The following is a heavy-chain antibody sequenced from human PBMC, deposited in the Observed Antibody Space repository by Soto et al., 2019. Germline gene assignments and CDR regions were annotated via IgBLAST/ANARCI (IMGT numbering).Heavy chain of an antibody. CDR2: IYYSGST. CDR1: GGSISSYY. Sequence: SETLSLTCTVSGGSISSYYWSWIRQPPGKGLEWIGYIYYSGSTNYNPSLKSRVTISVDTSKNQFSLKLSSVTAADTAVYYCARVHCSGGSCLINYWGQGTLVTVSS. D-gene: IGHD2-15*01. CDR3: ARVHCSGGSCLINY. J-gene: IGHJ4*02. V-gene: IGHV4-59*01.